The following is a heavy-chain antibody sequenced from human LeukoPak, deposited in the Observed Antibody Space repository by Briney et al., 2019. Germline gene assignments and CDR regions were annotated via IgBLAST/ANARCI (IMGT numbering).Heavy chain of an antibody. J-gene: IGHJ4*02. CDR2: ISYDGSNK. CDR3: ARDQGIAAAGSFDY. V-gene: IGHV3-30-3*01. D-gene: IGHD6-13*01. Sequence: GGSLRLSCAASGFTFSSYAMHWVHQAPGKGLEWVAVISYDGSNKYYADSVKGRFTISRDNSKNTLYLQMNSLRAEDTAVYYCARDQGIAAAGSFDYWGQGTLVTVSS. CDR1: GFTFSSYA.